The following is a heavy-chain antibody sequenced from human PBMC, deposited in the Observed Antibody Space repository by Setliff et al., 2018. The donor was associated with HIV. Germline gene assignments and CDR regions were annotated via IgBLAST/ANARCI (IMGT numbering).Heavy chain of an antibody. V-gene: IGHV4-39*01. J-gene: IGHJ4*02. CDR1: GGSVYTASYY. Sequence: SETLSLTCTVSGGSVYTASYYWGCVRQPPGKGLEWIGTFYFGRTTYYNPSLESRVTLSVDTAKNQLSLNLTSVTAADTAIYYCARRRLVGYSFDYWGQGALVTVSS. D-gene: IGHD6-25*01. CDR2: FYFGRTT. CDR3: ARRRLVGYSFDY.